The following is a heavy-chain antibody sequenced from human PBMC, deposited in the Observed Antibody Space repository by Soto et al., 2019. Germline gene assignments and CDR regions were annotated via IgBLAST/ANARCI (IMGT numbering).Heavy chain of an antibody. J-gene: IGHJ4*02. CDR3: ARDVEIFGVVIYFAY. CDR1: GFTFSSYA. CDR2: ISYDGSNK. Sequence: QVQLVESGGGVVQPGRSLRLSCAASGFTFSSYAMHWVRQAPGKGLEWVAVISYDGSNKYYADSVKGRFTISRDNSKNTLYLQMNSLRAEDTAVYYCARDVEIFGVVIYFAYWGQGTLVTVSS. D-gene: IGHD3-3*01. V-gene: IGHV3-30-3*01.